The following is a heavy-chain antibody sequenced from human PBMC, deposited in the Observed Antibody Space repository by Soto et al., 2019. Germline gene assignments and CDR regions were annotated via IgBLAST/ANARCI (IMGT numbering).Heavy chain of an antibody. CDR2: MNPNSGNT. CDR3: ARDLGLVLEYSSSPLSYYGMDV. D-gene: IGHD6-6*01. V-gene: IGHV1-8*01. Sequence: ASVKVCCKASGYTFTSYDINWVRQATGQGLEWMGWMNPNSGNTGYAQKFQGRVTMTRNTSISTAYMELSSLRAEDTAVYYCARDLGLVLEYSSSPLSYYGMDVWGQGTTVTV. CDR1: GYTFTSYD. J-gene: IGHJ6*02.